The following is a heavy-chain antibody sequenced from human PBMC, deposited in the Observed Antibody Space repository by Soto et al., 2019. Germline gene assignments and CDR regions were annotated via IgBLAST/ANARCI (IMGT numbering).Heavy chain of an antibody. J-gene: IGHJ4*02. CDR2: INHSGST. D-gene: IGHD5-18*01. CDR3: TRDGYDYGSFDY. CDR1: GGSFSGYY. Sequence: SETLSLTCAVYGGSFSGYYWSWIRQPPGKGLEWIGEINHSGSTNYNPSLKSRVTISVDTSKNQFSLKLSSVTAADTAVYYCTRDGYDYGSFDYWGQGTLVTVSS. V-gene: IGHV4-34*01.